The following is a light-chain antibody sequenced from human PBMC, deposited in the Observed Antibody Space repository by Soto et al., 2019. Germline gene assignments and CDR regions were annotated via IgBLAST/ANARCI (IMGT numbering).Light chain of an antibody. J-gene: IGKJ5*01. CDR3: QQYGSSPPIT. Sequence: EIVLTQSPGTLSLSPGERATLSCGASHSVSSSYLAWYQQKPGQAPRLLIYGASSRATGIPDRFSGSGSGTEFTLTISRLEPEDFAVYYCQQYGSSPPITFRQGTRLEIK. CDR2: GAS. CDR1: HSVSSSY. V-gene: IGKV3-20*01.